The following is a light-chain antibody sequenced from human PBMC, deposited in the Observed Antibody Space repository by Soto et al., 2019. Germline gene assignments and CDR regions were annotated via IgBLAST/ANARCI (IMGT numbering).Light chain of an antibody. CDR2: DVS. V-gene: IGLV2-11*01. J-gene: IGLJ1*01. CDR3: CSYAGSYIV. Sequence: QSALTQPRSVSGSPGQSVTISCTGTSSDVGGYNYVSWYQQHPGKAPKLMIYDVSKRPSGVPDRFSGSKSGNTASLTISGLQAEDEADYYCCSYAGSYIVFGTGTKLTVL. CDR1: SSDVGGYNY.